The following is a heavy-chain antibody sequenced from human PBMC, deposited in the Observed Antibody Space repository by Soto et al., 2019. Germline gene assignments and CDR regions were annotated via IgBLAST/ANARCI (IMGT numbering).Heavy chain of an antibody. Sequence: GGSLRLSCAASGFTFSSYAMSWVRQAPGKGLEWVSAISGSGGSTYYADSVKGRFTIPRDNSKNTLYLQMNSLRAEDTAVYYCAKDSLVRGVITTHYYYYGMDVWGQGTTVTVSS. D-gene: IGHD3-10*01. CDR2: ISGSGGST. V-gene: IGHV3-23*01. J-gene: IGHJ6*02. CDR1: GFTFSSYA. CDR3: AKDSLVRGVITTHYYYYGMDV.